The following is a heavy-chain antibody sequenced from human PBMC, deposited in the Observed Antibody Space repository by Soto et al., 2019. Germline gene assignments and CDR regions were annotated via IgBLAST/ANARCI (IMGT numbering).Heavy chain of an antibody. Sequence: ASVKVSCKASGYTFTSYGISWVRQAPGQGLEWMGWISAYNGNTNYAQKLQGRVTMTTDTSTSTAYMELRSLRSDDTAVYYCARVPFNDNYGDYGKFGPWGQGTLVTVSS. D-gene: IGHD4-17*01. V-gene: IGHV1-18*01. CDR3: ARVPFNDNYGDYGKFGP. CDR2: ISAYNGNT. J-gene: IGHJ5*02. CDR1: GYTFTSYG.